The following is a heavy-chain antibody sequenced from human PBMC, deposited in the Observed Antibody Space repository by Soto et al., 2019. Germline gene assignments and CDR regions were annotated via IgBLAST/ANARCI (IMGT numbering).Heavy chain of an antibody. CDR2: IYHGDSYP. J-gene: IGHJ5*01. Sequence: GESLTTSFNGSGDSFTRYWVVWVLQMPGEGLEGMRIIYHGDSYPIYSPSFQGQVTISADKSISTAYLQWSSLKSSDTAMYYCARQVDCSSTSCDNGWFDSWGQGTMVTVSS. D-gene: IGHD2-2*02. CDR1: GDSFTRYW. V-gene: IGHV5-51*01. CDR3: ARQVDCSSTSCDNGWFDS.